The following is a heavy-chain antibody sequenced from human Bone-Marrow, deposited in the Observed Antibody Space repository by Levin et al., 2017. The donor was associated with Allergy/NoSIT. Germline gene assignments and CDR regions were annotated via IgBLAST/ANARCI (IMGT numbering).Heavy chain of an antibody. CDR2: IYTSGST. J-gene: IGHJ1*01. V-gene: IGHV4-4*07. D-gene: IGHD2-15*01. CDR1: GGSISNYY. Sequence: SETLSLTCTVSGGSISNYYWSWIRQPAGKGLEWIGRIYTSGSTNYNPSLKSRVTMSVDTSKNQFSLKLSSVTAADTAVYYCASMLWYAGYFQHWGQGTLVTVSS. CDR3: ASMLWYAGYFQH.